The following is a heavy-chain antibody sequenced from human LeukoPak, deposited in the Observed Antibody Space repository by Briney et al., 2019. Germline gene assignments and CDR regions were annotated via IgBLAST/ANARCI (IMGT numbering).Heavy chain of an antibody. D-gene: IGHD3-10*01. Sequence: SVKVSCKASGGTFISYAISWVRQAPGQGLEWMGGIIPIIGTANYAQKFQGRVTITADESTSTAYMELSSLRSEDTAVYYCARAPNYYGSGSYDYWGQGTLVTVSS. CDR2: IIPIIGTA. J-gene: IGHJ4*02. CDR1: GGTFISYA. V-gene: IGHV1-69*13. CDR3: ARAPNYYGSGSYDY.